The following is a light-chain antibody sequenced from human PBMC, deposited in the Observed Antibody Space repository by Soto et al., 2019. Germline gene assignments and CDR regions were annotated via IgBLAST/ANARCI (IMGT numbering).Light chain of an antibody. CDR1: QSPVTTDGNTY. Sequence: DIVMTQSPLSLPVTLGQPASISCRSSQSPVTTDGNTYLNWFQQRPGQSPRRLIYKVSIRDSGVPDRFSGSGSGTEFTLKISQVEVEDVGVYFCMHGTDWPYSFGQGTKLEI. CDR3: MHGTDWPYS. CDR2: KVS. V-gene: IGKV2-30*01. J-gene: IGKJ2*01.